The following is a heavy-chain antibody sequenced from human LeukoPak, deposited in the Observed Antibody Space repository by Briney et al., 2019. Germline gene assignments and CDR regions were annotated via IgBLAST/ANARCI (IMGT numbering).Heavy chain of an antibody. CDR3: ARGAGGNSGEYWFDP. CDR1: GGSITSGTSY. Sequence: SQTLSLTCTVSGGSITSGTSYWIWIRQHPGKGLDWIGYIYYTGTTYYNPSLKSRVSIEVDTYKNSFSLKLRSVTAADTAVYYCARGAGGNSGEYWFDPWGQGTLVTVSS. J-gene: IGHJ5*02. CDR2: IYYTGTT. D-gene: IGHD4-23*01. V-gene: IGHV4-31*03.